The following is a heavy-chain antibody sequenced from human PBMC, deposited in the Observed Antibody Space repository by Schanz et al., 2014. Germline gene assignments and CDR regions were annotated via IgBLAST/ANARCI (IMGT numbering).Heavy chain of an antibody. CDR3: AKEKGGHSGYDLVS. CDR2: ISDDGSGK. J-gene: IGHJ5*02. Sequence: VQLVESGGGVVQPGGSLRLSCAASGFTFSRYGMHWVRQAPGKGLEWVAVISDDGSGKYSADSVKGRFTISRDNSKNMVFLQMTSLRAEDTAVYYCAKEKGGHSGYDLVSWGQGTLLIVSS. D-gene: IGHD5-12*01. CDR1: GFTFSRYG. V-gene: IGHV3-30*18.